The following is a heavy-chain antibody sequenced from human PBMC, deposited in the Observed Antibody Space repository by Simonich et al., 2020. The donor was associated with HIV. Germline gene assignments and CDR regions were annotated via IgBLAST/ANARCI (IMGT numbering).Heavy chain of an antibody. CDR1: GFTFRNYA. CDR3: AKDQLGTDGFDI. J-gene: IGHJ3*02. CDR2: IGIRDTT. D-gene: IGHD7-27*01. V-gene: IGHV3-23*01. Sequence: EVQLLESGGGLVQPGGSLRLSCAGSGFTFRNYAMTWVRQAPGKGLEWVSGIGIRDTTYYANSVMGRFIISRDNSKNTLYRQMDSLRAGDTALYDCAKDQLGTDGFDIWGQGTMVTVSS.